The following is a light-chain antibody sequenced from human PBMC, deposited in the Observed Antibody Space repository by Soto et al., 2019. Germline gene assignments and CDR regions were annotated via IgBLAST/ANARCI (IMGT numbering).Light chain of an antibody. Sequence: DIQRTQHPPTRSASVGDGVTITCRASQSISSWLAWYQQKPGTAPKLLIYRASALQSGVPSRFSGSGSGTEFTLTIDSLQPDDFATYYCQHYNTYSEAFGQGTKVDIK. CDR2: RAS. J-gene: IGKJ1*01. CDR3: QHYNTYSEA. CDR1: QSISSW. V-gene: IGKV1-5*03.